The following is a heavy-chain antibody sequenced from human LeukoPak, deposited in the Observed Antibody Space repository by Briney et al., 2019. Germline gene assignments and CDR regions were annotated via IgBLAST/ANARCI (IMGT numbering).Heavy chain of an antibody. CDR3: ARDLGIAAAGPGY. J-gene: IGHJ4*02. CDR2: ISYDGSNK. V-gene: IGHV3-30*04. CDR1: GFTFSSYA. D-gene: IGHD6-13*01. Sequence: GRSLRLSCAASGFTFSSYAMHWVRQAPGKGLEWVAVISYDGSNKYYADSVKGRFTISRDNAKNSLYLQMNSLRAEDTAVYYCARDLGIAAAGPGYWGQGTLVTVSS.